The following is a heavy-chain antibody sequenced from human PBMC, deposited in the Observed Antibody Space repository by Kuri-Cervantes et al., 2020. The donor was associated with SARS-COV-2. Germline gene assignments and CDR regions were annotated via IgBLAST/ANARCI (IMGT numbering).Heavy chain of an antibody. V-gene: IGHV1-18*01. J-gene: IGHJ6*02. CDR2: ISAYNGNT. Sequence: ASLKVSCKDSGYTFTSYDLNSVRQATGQGLEWMGRISAYNGNTNYAQKLQCRVTLTTDTSTSTAYMELRSLRSDDTAVYYCVRELRYSSGWGRLVYYYYGMDVWGQGTTVTVSS. D-gene: IGHD6-19*01. CDR1: GYTFTSYD. CDR3: VRELRYSSGWGRLVYYYYGMDV.